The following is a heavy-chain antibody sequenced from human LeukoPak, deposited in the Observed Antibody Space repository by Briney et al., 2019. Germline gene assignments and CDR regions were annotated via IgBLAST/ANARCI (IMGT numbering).Heavy chain of an antibody. CDR2: IDSSGGYM. Sequence: GGSLRLSCEASGFTFNTYSMNWARQAPGKGREWVSSIDSSGGYMFYADSVKGRFTISRDNAKNSLYLQMNSLRAEDTALYYCARDGKYYYDSSGYENFDYWGQGTLVTVSS. V-gene: IGHV3-21*04. CDR1: GFTFNTYS. CDR3: ARDGKYYYDSSGYENFDY. J-gene: IGHJ4*02. D-gene: IGHD3-22*01.